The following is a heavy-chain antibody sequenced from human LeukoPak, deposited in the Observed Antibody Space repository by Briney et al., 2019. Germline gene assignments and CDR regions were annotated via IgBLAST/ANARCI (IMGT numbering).Heavy chain of an antibody. CDR3: ARQVWGGFDD. J-gene: IGHJ4*02. Sequence: GLEWVGYIDFSGSTDYNPSLKSRITISVDTSKNQFFLKLTSVTAADTAVYYCARQVWGGFDDWGQGSLVTVSS. CDR2: IDFSGST. V-gene: IGHV4-31*02. D-gene: IGHD5-12*01.